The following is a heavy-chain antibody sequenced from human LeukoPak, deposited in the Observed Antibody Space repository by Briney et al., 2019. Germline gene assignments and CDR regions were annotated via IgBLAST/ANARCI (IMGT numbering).Heavy chain of an antibody. J-gene: IGHJ5*02. CDR1: GGSISDYY. CDR2: IYYSGNT. CDR3: ARDKWSGGGLAQFDP. Sequence: SETLSLTCTVSGGSISDYYWSWIRQPPGKGLEWIAYIYYSGNTKVNPSLKSRVTVSVDTSKNQFSLKLTSVTAADTAVYYCARDKWSGGGLAQFDPWGQGTLVTVSS. V-gene: IGHV4-59*01. D-gene: IGHD2-15*01.